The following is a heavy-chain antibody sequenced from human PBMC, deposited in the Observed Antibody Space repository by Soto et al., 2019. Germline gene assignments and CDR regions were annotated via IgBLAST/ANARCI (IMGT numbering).Heavy chain of an antibody. D-gene: IGHD3-16*01. CDR2: ISYEGDNA. V-gene: IGHV3-30-3*01. CDR1: GITFTSHA. Sequence: GGSLRLSCAASGITFTSHAMYWVRQAPGKGLEWVALISYEGDNAYYADSVEGRFTISRDNSKNTLFLQMNSLTTDDTAVYFCARDGGQCLPAAYSYDVYARGQRATLTVSS. CDR3: ARDGGQCLPAAYSYDVYA. J-gene: IGHJ6*02.